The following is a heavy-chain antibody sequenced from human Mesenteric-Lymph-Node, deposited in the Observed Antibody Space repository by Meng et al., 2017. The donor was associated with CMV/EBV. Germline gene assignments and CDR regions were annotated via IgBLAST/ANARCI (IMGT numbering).Heavy chain of an antibody. Sequence: GGSLRLSCAASGFTFSDYYMSWIRQAPGKGLEWVSYISSSGSTIYYADSVKGRFTISRDNAKNSLYLQMNSLRAEDTAVYYCAMFSWELLNYYYYGMDVWGQGTTVTVSS. V-gene: IGHV3-11*04. D-gene: IGHD1-26*01. J-gene: IGHJ6*02. CDR3: AMFSWELLNYYYYGMDV. CDR2: ISSSGSTI. CDR1: GFTFSDYY.